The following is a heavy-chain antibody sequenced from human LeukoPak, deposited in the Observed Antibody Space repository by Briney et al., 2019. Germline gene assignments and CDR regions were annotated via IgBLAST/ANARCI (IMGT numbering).Heavy chain of an antibody. V-gene: IGHV1-46*01. CDR3: ARVTNSITRNGYYGMDV. Sequence: ASVKVSCKASGYTFTSYYMHWVRQAPGQGLEWMGIINPSGGSTSYAQKFQGRVTVTRDTSTSTVYMELSSLRSEDTAVYYCARVTNSITRNGYYGMDVWGQGTTVTVSS. CDR1: GYTFTSYY. J-gene: IGHJ6*02. D-gene: IGHD1-14*01. CDR2: INPSGGST.